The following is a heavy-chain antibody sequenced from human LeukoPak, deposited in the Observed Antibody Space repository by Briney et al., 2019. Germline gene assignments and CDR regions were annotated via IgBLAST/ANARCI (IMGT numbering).Heavy chain of an antibody. Sequence: GGSLRLSCAASGFTFSSYWMHWVRQAPGKGLMWVSRINGDDTITTYADSVKGRFTISRDNAKNTLYLQMNSLRAEDTAVYYCARDLGSGGSCYRNWGQGTLVTVSS. D-gene: IGHD2-15*01. J-gene: IGHJ4*02. CDR1: GFTFSSYW. CDR3: ARDLGSGGSCYRN. CDR2: INGDDTIT. V-gene: IGHV3-74*01.